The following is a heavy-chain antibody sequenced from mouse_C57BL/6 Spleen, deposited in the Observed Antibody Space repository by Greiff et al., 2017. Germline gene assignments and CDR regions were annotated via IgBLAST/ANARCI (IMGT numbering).Heavy chain of an antibody. D-gene: IGHD2-5*01. J-gene: IGHJ4*01. Sequence: VTLLESGAELVKPGASVKISCKASGYAFSSYWMNWVKQRPGKGLEWIGQIYPGDGDTNYNGKFKGKATLTADKSSSTAYMQLSSLTSEDSAVDFCARPYSNEARDYWGQGTSVTVSS. V-gene: IGHV1-80*01. CDR3: ARPYSNEARDY. CDR2: IYPGDGDT. CDR1: GYAFSSYW.